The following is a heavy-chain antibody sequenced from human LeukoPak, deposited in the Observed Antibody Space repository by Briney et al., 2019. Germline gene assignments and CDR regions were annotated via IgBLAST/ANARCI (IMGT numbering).Heavy chain of an antibody. Sequence: GGSLRLSCAASGFTFSGSAMHWVRQASGKGLEWVGRIRSKANSYATAYAASVKGRFTISRDDSKNTAYLQMNSLKTEDTAVYYRTRLLSSGWYHWFDPWGQGTLVTVSS. CDR1: GFTFSGSA. CDR3: TRLLSSGWYHWFDP. D-gene: IGHD6-19*01. V-gene: IGHV3-73*01. J-gene: IGHJ5*02. CDR2: IRSKANSYAT.